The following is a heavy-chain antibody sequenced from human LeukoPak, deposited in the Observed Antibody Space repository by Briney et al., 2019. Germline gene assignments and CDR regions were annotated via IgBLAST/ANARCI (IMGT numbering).Heavy chain of an antibody. CDR2: ISYDGSNR. D-gene: IGHD6-19*01. J-gene: IGHJ4*02. CDR1: GFTFSSYA. Sequence: QPGRSLRLSCAASGFTFSSYAMHWVRQAPGKGLEWVAVISYDGSNRYYADSVKGRFTISRDNSKNTLYLQMNSLRAEDTAVYYCAKDPRSSGLANYFFDYWGQGTLVTVSS. CDR3: AKDPRSSGLANYFFDY. V-gene: IGHV3-30-3*01.